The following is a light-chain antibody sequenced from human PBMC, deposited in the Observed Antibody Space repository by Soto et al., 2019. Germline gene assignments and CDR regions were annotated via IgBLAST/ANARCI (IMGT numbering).Light chain of an antibody. Sequence: QSALTQPASVSGSPGQSITISCTGTSSDVGTYNLVSWYQHHPGKAPKLMIYEGSKRPSGISNRFSGSKSDNTASLTISGLQAEDEADYYCCTYAGSATVIFGGGTKVTVL. J-gene: IGLJ2*01. CDR1: SSDVGTYNL. CDR2: EGS. CDR3: CTYAGSATVI. V-gene: IGLV2-23*01.